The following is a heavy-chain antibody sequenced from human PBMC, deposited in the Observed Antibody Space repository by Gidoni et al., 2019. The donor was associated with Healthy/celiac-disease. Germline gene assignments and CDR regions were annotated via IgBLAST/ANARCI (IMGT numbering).Heavy chain of an antibody. CDR1: GGSISSSSYY. V-gene: IGHV4-39*01. CDR3: ARHFWSIYDFWSGYHPSYYYMDV. Sequence: QLQLQESGPGLVKPSATLSLTCTVSGGSISSSSYYWGWIRQPPGKGLEWIWSIYYIGSTYYNPSLKSRVTISVDTSKNQFSLKLSSVTASDTAVYYCARHFWSIYDFWSGYHPSYYYMDVWGKVTTVTVSS. CDR2: IYYIGST. J-gene: IGHJ6*03. D-gene: IGHD3-3*01.